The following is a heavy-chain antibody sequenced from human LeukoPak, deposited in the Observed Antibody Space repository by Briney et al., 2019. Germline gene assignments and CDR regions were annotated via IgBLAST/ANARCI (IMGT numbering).Heavy chain of an antibody. CDR1: GFTFSSYA. CDR2: IRGSGGST. V-gene: IGHV3-23*01. Sequence: GGSLRLSCAASGFTFSSYAMSWVRQAPGKGLEWVSAIRGSGGSTYYADSVKGRFTISRDNSKNTLYLQMNSLRAEDTAVYYCAKYAVLRYFDSTVTLFDYWGQGTLVTVSS. J-gene: IGHJ4*02. CDR3: AKYAVLRYFDSTVTLFDY. D-gene: IGHD3-9*01.